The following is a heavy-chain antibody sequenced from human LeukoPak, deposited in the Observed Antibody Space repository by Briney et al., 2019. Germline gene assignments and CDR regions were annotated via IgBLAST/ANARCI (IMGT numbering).Heavy chain of an antibody. J-gene: IGHJ4*02. CDR1: GFTFDDYW. CDR3: ARGIGLSWSLDS. V-gene: IGHV3-7*03. D-gene: IGHD6-13*01. Sequence: QPGGSLRLSCVASGFTFDDYWMNWVRQAPGKGLEWVANIKQDGSEQYYVDSVKGRFTISRDNSKNTLYLQMNSLRAEDTAVYYCARGIGLSWSLDSWGQGTLVTVSS. CDR2: IKQDGSEQ.